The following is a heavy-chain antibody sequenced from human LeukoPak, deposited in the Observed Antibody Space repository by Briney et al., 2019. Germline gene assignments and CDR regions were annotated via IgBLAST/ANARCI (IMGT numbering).Heavy chain of an antibody. Sequence: GASVKVSCKASGGTFTSYAISWVRQAPGQGLEWRGGIIPIFGTANYAQKFQGRVTITADESTSTAYMELSSLRSEDTAVYYCASHFGVRPFDYWGQGTLVTVSS. V-gene: IGHV1-69*13. CDR3: ASHFGVRPFDY. D-gene: IGHD3-10*01. CDR1: GGTFTSYA. J-gene: IGHJ4*02. CDR2: IIPIFGTA.